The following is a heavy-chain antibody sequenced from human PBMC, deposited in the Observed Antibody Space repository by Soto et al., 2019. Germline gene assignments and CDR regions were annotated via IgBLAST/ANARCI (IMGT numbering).Heavy chain of an antibody. Sequence: EVQLLESGGGLVQPGGSLRLSCAASGFTFSNYAMNWVRQAPGKGLEWVSAITGRGDSTYYVDSVKGRFTISRDNSKNTLYLQMNSLRAEDTAVYYCAKVRPYYDNWGQGTLVTVSS. J-gene: IGHJ4*02. CDR1: GFTFSNYA. CDR3: AKVRPYYDN. CDR2: ITGRGDST. V-gene: IGHV3-23*01.